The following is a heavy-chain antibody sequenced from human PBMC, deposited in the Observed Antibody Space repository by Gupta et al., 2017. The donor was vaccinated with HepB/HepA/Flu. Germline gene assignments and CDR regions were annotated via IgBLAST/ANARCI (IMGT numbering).Heavy chain of an antibody. Sequence: EVQLVESGGGLVQPGGSLRLSCAASGFTFSSHWMHWVRQAPGKGLVWVSRINSDGSSTSYADSVKGRFTISRDNAKNTLYLQMNSLRAEDTAVYYCARDPDIVVVPAAISNWFDPWGQGTLVTVSS. D-gene: IGHD2-2*01. CDR1: GFTFSSHW. V-gene: IGHV3-74*01. CDR3: ARDPDIVVVPAAISNWFDP. CDR2: INSDGSST. J-gene: IGHJ5*02.